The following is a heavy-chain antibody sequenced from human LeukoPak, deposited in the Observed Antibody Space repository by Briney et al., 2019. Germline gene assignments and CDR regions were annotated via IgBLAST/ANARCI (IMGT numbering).Heavy chain of an antibody. CDR1: GFTFSSYA. J-gene: IGHJ4*02. D-gene: IGHD3-10*01. Sequence: AGGSLRLSCAASGFTFSSYAMSWVRQAPGKGLEWVSAISGSGGSTYYADSVKGRFTISRGNSKNTLYLQMNSLRAEDTAVYYCAKGYGSGSYVSTAWGQGTLVTVSS. CDR3: AKGYGSGSYVSTA. CDR2: ISGSGGST. V-gene: IGHV3-23*01.